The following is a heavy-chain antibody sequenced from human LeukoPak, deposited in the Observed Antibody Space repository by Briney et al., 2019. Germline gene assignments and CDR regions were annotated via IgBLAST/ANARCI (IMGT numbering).Heavy chain of an antibody. D-gene: IGHD2/OR15-2a*01. CDR3: ATWAFYHNLDV. CDR1: GFTIGPSA. V-gene: IGHV3-43*02. Sequence: GGSLRLSCQPSGFTIGPSARYWVRHGPGRGLDWVSVIKADGSGTFYADSVRGRFTTSRDNSKNSLYLQMNSLTSEDTALYYCATWAFYHNLDVWGQGTTVIVSS. CDR2: IKADGSGT. J-gene: IGHJ6*02.